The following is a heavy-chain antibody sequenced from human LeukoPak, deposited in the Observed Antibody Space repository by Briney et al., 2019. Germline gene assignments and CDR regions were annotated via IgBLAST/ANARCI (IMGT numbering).Heavy chain of an antibody. CDR3: ARAHNGGWYGDR. CDR1: GGSISGYY. CDR2: VSYSGST. V-gene: IGHV4-59*01. D-gene: IGHD6-19*01. Sequence: SETLSLTCTVSGGSISGYYWSWFRQPPGKGLEWIGYVSYSGSTNYNPSLKSRVTTSVDTSKDQFSLKLSSVTAADTAVYYCARAHNGGWYGDRWGQGTLVTVSS. J-gene: IGHJ4*02.